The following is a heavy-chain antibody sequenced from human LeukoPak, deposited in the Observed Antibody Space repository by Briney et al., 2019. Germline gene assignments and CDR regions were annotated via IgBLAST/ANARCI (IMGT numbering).Heavy chain of an antibody. J-gene: IGHJ6*02. CDR1: GGSISSSRSY. V-gene: IGHV4-39*02. D-gene: IGHD6-13*01. CDR3: AREGSSNWPSNADV. CDR2: IYYGGST. Sequence: SDTLSLTCTVSGGSISSSRSYWGWIRQPPGKGLEWIGSIYYGGSTYYNPSLKSRVTISVDTSKNQFSLKLSSVTAADTAVYYCAREGSSNWPSNADVWGQGTTVTVSS.